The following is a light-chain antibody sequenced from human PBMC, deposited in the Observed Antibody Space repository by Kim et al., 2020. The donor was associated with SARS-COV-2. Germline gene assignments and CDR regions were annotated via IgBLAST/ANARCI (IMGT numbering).Light chain of an antibody. CDR1: SSDVGGYNY. CDR3: SSYTSSSTLEVV. V-gene: IGLV2-14*03. J-gene: IGLJ2*01. CDR2: DVS. Sequence: QSALTQPASVSGSPGQSITISCTGTSSDVGGYNYVSWYQQHPGKAPKLMIYDVSNRPSGVSNRFSGSKSGNTVSLTISGLQAEDEADYYCSSYTSSSTLEVVFGGGTQLTVL.